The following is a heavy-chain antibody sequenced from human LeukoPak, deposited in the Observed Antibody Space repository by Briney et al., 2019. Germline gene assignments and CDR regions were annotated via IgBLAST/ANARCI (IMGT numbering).Heavy chain of an antibody. CDR1: GGSLNSGGYY. D-gene: IGHD6-13*01. V-gene: IGHV4-31*03. CDR3: ARGRYSSSWYIDY. Sequence: SQTLSLTCTVSGGSLNSGGYYWSWLRQHPGKGLEWFGYIYYSGSTYYNPSLKSRVTISIDTSKNQFSLKLSSVPAADTAVYYCARGRYSSSWYIDYWGQGTLVTVSS. CDR2: IYYSGST. J-gene: IGHJ4*02.